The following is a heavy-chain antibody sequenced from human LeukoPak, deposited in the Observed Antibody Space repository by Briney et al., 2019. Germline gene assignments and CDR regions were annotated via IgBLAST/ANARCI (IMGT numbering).Heavy chain of an antibody. D-gene: IGHD1-26*01. Sequence: PGGSLRLSCAASGFTFSSYGMHWVRQAPGKGLEWVAVISYDGSNKYYADSVKGRFTISRDNSKNTLYLQMNSLRAEDMALYYCAKGFSGSYDGYMDVWGKGTTVTVSS. CDR3: AKGFSGSYDGYMDV. J-gene: IGHJ6*03. CDR1: GFTFSSYG. CDR2: ISYDGSNK. V-gene: IGHV3-30*18.